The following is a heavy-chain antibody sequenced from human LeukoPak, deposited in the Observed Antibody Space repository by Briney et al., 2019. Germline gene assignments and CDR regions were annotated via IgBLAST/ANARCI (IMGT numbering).Heavy chain of an antibody. D-gene: IGHD3-3*01. J-gene: IGHJ4*02. V-gene: IGHV1-24*01. CDR3: ATLQLKWLSTPHGYFDY. CDR2: FDPEDGET. CDR1: GYTLTESS. Sequence: ASVKVSCKVSGYTLTESSMHWVRQAPGKGLEWMGGFDPEDGETIYAQKFQGRVTLTEDTSTDTAYMELSSLRSEDTAVYYCATLQLKWLSTPHGYFDYWGQGTLVAVSS.